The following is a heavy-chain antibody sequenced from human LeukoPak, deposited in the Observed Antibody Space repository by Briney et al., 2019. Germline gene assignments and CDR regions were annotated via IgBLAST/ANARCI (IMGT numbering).Heavy chain of an antibody. Sequence: ASVKVSCTASGYTFTGYYMHWARQAPGQGLEWMGWINPNSGGTNYAQKFQGRVTMTRDTSISTAYMELSRLRSDDTAVYYCARDLGRDFWSGYPDYWGQGTLVTVSS. CDR1: GYTFTGYY. J-gene: IGHJ4*02. CDR3: ARDLGRDFWSGYPDY. CDR2: INPNSGGT. V-gene: IGHV1-2*02. D-gene: IGHD3-3*01.